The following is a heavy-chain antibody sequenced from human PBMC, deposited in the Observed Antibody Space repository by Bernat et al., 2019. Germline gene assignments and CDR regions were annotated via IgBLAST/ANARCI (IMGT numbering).Heavy chain of an antibody. V-gene: IGHV3-43*02. CDR2: ISGDGGST. J-gene: IGHJ6*02. Sequence: EVQLVESGGDLVQPGGSLRLSCAASGFTVSSTYMSWVRQAPGKGLEWVSLISGDGGSTYYADSVKGRFTVSRDNSKNSLYLQMNSLRTEDTALYYCAKDLCITILRGLRSCYYGMDVWGQGTPVTVSS. CDR3: AKDLCITILRGLRSCYYGMDV. CDR1: GFTVSSTY. D-gene: IGHD3-10*01.